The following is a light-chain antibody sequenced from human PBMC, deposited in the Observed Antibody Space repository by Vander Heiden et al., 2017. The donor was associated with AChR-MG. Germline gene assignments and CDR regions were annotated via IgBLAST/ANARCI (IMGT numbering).Light chain of an antibody. CDR3: QETYSLT. Sequence: DIQLTQSPASLSASVGDRVIITCRASHSISSYLNWYQQKPGKAPKLLFYAASSLQSGVPSRFSGSGSGRDFTLTISSLQPEDFATYYCQETYSLTFGGGTKVEIK. CDR2: AAS. V-gene: IGKV1-39*01. CDR1: HSISSY. J-gene: IGKJ4*01.